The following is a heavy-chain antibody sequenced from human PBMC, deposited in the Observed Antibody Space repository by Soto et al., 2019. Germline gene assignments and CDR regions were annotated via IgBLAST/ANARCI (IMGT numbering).Heavy chain of an antibody. J-gene: IGHJ4*02. CDR2: ISSSSSYI. D-gene: IGHD6-19*01. CDR1: GFTFSSYS. V-gene: IGHV3-21*01. CDR3: ARDAGYSSGWYYFDY. Sequence: PGGSLRLSCAASGFTFSSYSMNWVRQAPGKGLEWVSSISSSSSYIYYADSVKGRFTISRDNAKNSLYLQMNSLRAEDTAVYYCARDAGYSSGWYYFDYWGQGTLVTVSS.